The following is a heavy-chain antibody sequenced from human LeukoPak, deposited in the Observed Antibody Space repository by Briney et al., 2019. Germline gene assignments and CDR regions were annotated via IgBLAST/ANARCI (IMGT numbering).Heavy chain of an antibody. D-gene: IGHD5-12*01. Sequence: SETLSLICSVSGGSISSSTYYWGWIRQPPGKGLEWVASVYYSGSTYYNPSLESRVTMSVDTSKNQFPLKLSSVTAADTAVYYCARQPGGYSGPFDYWGQGTLVTVSS. CDR1: GGSISSSTYY. J-gene: IGHJ4*02. CDR2: VYYSGST. V-gene: IGHV4-39*01. CDR3: ARQPGGYSGPFDY.